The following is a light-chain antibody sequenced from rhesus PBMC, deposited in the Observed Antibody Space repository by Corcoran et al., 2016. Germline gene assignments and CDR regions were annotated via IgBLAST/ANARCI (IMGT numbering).Light chain of an antibody. V-gene: IGKV2-78*01. CDR2: EVS. CDR1: QSLRHSNGYTY. CDR3: EQTLQTPFT. Sequence: EIVMTQTPLSLSVTPGEPASISCRSSQSLRHSNGYTYLHWYLQKRGQSPQLLIYEVSKWASGVPDRFSGSGSDTNFSLTFRRVEAEHVGVYSCEQTLQTPFTFGPGTKLDIK. J-gene: IGKJ3*01.